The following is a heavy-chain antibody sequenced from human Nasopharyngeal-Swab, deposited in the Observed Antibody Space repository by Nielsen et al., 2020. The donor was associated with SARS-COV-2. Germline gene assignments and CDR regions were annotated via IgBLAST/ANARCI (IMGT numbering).Heavy chain of an antibody. CDR2: IYHSGST. CDR3: ARENGEIDY. Sequence: SETLSLTCTVSGGSISSGGYYWSWIRQHPGKGLEWIGEIYHSGSTNYNPSLKSRVTISVDKSKNQFSLKLSSVTAADTAVYYCARENGEIDYWGQGTLVTVSS. D-gene: IGHD3-10*01. CDR1: GGSISSGGYY. J-gene: IGHJ4*02. V-gene: IGHV4-31*03.